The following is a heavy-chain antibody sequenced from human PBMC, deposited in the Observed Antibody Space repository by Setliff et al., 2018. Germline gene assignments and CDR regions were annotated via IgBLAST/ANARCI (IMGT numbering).Heavy chain of an antibody. CDR3: AGGYPSNFDY. CDR1: GFTFSNYA. J-gene: IGHJ4*02. CDR2: ISGSGDST. Sequence: VGSLRLSCVASGFTFSNYAMAWVRQAPGKGLEWVSAISGSGDSTYYADSVKGRFTISRDNSKNTLYLQLNSLRAEGTAIYYCAGGYPSNFDYWGQGTLVTVSS. V-gene: IGHV3-23*01. D-gene: IGHD3-22*01.